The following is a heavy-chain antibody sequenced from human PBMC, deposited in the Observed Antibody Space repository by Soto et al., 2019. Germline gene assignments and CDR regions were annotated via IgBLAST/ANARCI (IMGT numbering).Heavy chain of an antibody. CDR3: AGGPATVTTYYYGMDV. CDR2: IYYSGST. CDR1: GGSISSGGYY. Sequence: QVQLQESGPGLVKPSQTLSLTCTVSGGSISSGGYYWSWIRQHPGKGLEWIGYIYYSGSTYYNPSLKRRVTKSVDTSKNQFSLKLSSVTAAATAVYYCAGGPATVTTYYYGMDVWGQGTTVTVSS. V-gene: IGHV4-31*03. D-gene: IGHD4-17*01. J-gene: IGHJ6*02.